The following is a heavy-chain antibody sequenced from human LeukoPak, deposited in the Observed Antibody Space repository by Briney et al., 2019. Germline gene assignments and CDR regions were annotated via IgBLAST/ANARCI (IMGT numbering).Heavy chain of an antibody. V-gene: IGHV3-30-3*01. CDR2: ISYDGSNK. CDR1: GFTFSSYA. Sequence: GGSLRLSCAASGFTFSSYAMHWVRQAPGKGLEWVAVISYDGSNKYYADSVKGRFTISRDNSKNTLYLQMNSLRAEDTAVYYCARAQVGATDFDYWGQGTLVTVSS. CDR3: ARAQVGATDFDY. J-gene: IGHJ4*02. D-gene: IGHD1-26*01.